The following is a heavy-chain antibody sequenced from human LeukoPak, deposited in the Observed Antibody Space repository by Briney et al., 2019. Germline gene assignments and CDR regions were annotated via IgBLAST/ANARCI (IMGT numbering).Heavy chain of an antibody. Sequence: NPSETLSLTCAVYGGSFSGYYWSWIRQPPGKGLEWIGEINHSGSTNYNPSLKSRVTISVDTSKNQFSLKLSSVTAADTAVYYCARATLDPWGQGTLVTVSS. J-gene: IGHJ5*02. V-gene: IGHV4-34*01. CDR2: INHSGST. CDR1: GGSFSGYY. CDR3: ARATLDP.